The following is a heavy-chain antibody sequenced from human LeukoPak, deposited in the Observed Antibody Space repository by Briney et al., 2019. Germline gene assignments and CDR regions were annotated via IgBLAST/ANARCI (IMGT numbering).Heavy chain of an antibody. Sequence: GGSLRLSCAASGFTLSTYEMNWVRQAPGKGLEWVSYISSTGSNIYYADSVKGRFTISRDNAKNSLYLLMNSLRTEDTAVYYCAATYYYDGSGDYWGQGTLVTVSS. V-gene: IGHV3-48*03. CDR2: ISSTGSNI. J-gene: IGHJ4*02. D-gene: IGHD3-22*01. CDR3: AATYYYDGSGDY. CDR1: GFTLSTYE.